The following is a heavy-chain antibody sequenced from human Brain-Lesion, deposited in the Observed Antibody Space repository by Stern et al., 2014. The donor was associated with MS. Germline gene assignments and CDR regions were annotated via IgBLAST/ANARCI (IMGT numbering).Heavy chain of an antibody. Sequence: QDQLVESGPGLVKPSQTLSLSCTVSGGSISSGGYYWSWIRQPAGKGLEWIGRIFNSGSTSYHPSLKSRVPTSIDTSQNQFSLSLTPMTAADTAVYYCARGRVVPGFQYYATDVWGQGTTVIVSS. CDR3: ARGRVVPGFQYYATDV. CDR2: IFNSGST. V-gene: IGHV4-61*02. J-gene: IGHJ6*02. CDR1: GGSISSGGYY. D-gene: IGHD2-2*01.